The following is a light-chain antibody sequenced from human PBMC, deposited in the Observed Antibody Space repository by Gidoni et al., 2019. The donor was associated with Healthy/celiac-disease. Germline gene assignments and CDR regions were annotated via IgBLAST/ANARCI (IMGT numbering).Light chain of an antibody. J-gene: IGKJ1*01. CDR2: KAS. CDR3: QQYNSYWWT. CDR1: QSISSW. V-gene: IGKV1-5*03. Sequence: DIKMTHPPSTLSASVGDRVTITCRASQSISSWLAWYQQKPGKAPKLLIYKASSLESGVPSRFSGSGSGTEFALTISSLQPDDFATYYCQQYNSYWWTFGQGTKVEIK.